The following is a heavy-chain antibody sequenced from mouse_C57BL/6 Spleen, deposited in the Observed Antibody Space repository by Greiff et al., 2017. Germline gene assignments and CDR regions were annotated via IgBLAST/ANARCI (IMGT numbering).Heavy chain of an antibody. V-gene: IGHV1-82*01. CDR2: IYPGDGDT. Sequence: VQLQQSGPELVKPGASVKISCKASGYAFSSSWMNWVKQRPGKGLEWIGRIYPGDGDTNYNGKFKGKATLTADKSSSTAYMQLSSLTSEDSAVYFCARQGYYGSNWYFDVWGTGTTVTVSS. CDR1: GYAFSSSW. CDR3: ARQGYYGSNWYFDV. D-gene: IGHD1-1*01. J-gene: IGHJ1*03.